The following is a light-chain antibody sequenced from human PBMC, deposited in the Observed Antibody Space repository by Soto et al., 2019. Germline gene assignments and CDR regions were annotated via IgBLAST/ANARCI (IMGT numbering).Light chain of an antibody. CDR3: QQYPGYT. CDR1: QSVSTY. CDR2: GAS. J-gene: IGKJ2*01. V-gene: IGKV3-15*01. Sequence: EIVMTQSPATLSVSPGERATLSCRASQSVSTYLAWYQQKPGQAPRLLIYGASTRATGIPARISGSGSGTEFTLTISRLEPADFAVYYCQQYPGYTFGQGTKLEIK.